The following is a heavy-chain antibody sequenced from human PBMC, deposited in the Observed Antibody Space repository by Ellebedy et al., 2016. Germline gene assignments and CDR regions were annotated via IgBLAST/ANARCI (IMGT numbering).Heavy chain of an antibody. Sequence: GESLKISCTASGFTFGDYAVSWFRQAPGKGLEWVGFIRAKVYGGAPEYAASVQGRCSISRDDSKGTAYLQVNSLRTEDTAVYYCTRFNFGLERYFDWFDYWGQGTLVTVSS. CDR2: IRAKVYGGAP. J-gene: IGHJ4*01. V-gene: IGHV3-49*03. CDR1: GFTFGDYA. D-gene: IGHD3-9*01. CDR3: TRFNFGLERYFDWFDY.